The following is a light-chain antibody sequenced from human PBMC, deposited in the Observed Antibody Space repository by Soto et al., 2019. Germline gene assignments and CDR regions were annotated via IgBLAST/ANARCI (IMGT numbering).Light chain of an antibody. J-gene: IGKJ2*01. V-gene: IGKV1-5*01. CDR2: DAS. CDR1: QTISNW. CDR3: QQYSIYPYT. Sequence: DIQMTQSPSTLSASVGDRVTITCRASQTISNWLAWYQQEPGKAPKFLIYDASSLRSGVPSRFSGSGFATDFTLTISSLQPDDFATYYCQQYSIYPYTFGQGTKLEIK.